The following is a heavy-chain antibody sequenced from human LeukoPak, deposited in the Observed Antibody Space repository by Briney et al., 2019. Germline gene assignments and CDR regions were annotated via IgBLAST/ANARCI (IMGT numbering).Heavy chain of an antibody. V-gene: IGHV3-9*01. CDR3: ARDSGAVAGFDY. CDR2: ISWNSGTI. J-gene: IGHJ4*02. D-gene: IGHD6-19*01. Sequence: GRSLRLSCAGSGFIFNNYAMHWVRQPPGKGLEWVSGISWNSGTIDYADSVRGRFTISRDNAKNSLYLQMNSLRAEDTAVYYCARDSGAVAGFDYWGQGTLVTVSS. CDR1: GFIFNNYA.